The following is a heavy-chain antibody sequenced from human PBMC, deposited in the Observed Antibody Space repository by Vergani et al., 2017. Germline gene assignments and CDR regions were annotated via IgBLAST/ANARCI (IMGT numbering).Heavy chain of an antibody. J-gene: IGHJ4*02. V-gene: IGHV4-31*03. CDR1: GDSISSGVYY. D-gene: IGHD3-22*01. CDR2: IYSTGST. Sequence: QVQLQESGPGLVKPSQTLSLTCSVSGDSISSGVYYWNWIRQHPGKGLEWIGYIYSTGSTHHNPSLRRRINMSVETSKNQFSLKLNSVTGADTAMYYCARMGGYDEGDAFRIGYFDSWGPGILVTVSS. CDR3: ARMGGYDEGDAFRIGYFDS.